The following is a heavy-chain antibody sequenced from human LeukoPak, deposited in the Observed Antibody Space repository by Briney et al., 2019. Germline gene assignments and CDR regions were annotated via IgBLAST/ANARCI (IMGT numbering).Heavy chain of an antibody. CDR1: GYTFTSYY. J-gene: IGHJ3*02. V-gene: IGHV1-46*01. D-gene: IGHD3-9*01. Sequence: ASVKVSCTASGYTFTSYYMHWVRQAPGQGLEWMGIINPSGGSTSYAQKFQGRVTMTRDTSTSTVYMELSSLRSEDTAVYYCAREVRYFDWLFTSAAFDIWGQGTMVTVSS. CDR3: AREVRYFDWLFTSAAFDI. CDR2: INPSGGST.